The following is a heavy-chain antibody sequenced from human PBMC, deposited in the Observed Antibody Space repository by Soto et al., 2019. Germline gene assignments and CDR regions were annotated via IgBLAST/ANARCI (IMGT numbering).Heavy chain of an antibody. D-gene: IGHD6-13*01. Sequence: GGSLRLSCAASGFTFSSYAMSWVRQAPGKGLEWVSAIRGSGGSTYYADSVKGRFTISRDNSKNTLYLQMNSLRAEDTAVYYCAKVDEAAVAAAGTTDYWGQGTLVTVSS. CDR2: IRGSGGST. CDR1: GFTFSSYA. J-gene: IGHJ4*02. V-gene: IGHV3-23*01. CDR3: AKVDEAAVAAAGTTDY.